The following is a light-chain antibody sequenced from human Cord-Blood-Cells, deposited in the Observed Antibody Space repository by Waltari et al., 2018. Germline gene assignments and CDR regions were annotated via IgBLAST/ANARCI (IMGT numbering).Light chain of an antibody. J-gene: IGKJ3*01. CDR2: AAY. CDR3: QQLNSYPRFP. V-gene: IGKV1-9*01. CDR1: QGISSY. Sequence: DIQLTQSPSFLSASVGDRVTITCRASQGISSYLAWYQQKPGTAPKLLIYAAYTLQSGVPSRFSGSGSETEFTLTISNLQAEDFATYYCQQLNSYPRFPFGPGTKVDIK.